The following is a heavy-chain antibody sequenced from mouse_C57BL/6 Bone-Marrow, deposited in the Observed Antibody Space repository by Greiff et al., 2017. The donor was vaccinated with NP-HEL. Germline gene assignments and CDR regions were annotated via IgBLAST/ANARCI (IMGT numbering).Heavy chain of an antibody. CDR2: ISGGGGNT. V-gene: IGHV5-9*01. CDR3: ARQGYYYGSSPVYFDY. Sequence: EVQRVESGGGLVKPGGSLKLSCAASGFTFSSYTMSWVRQTPEKRLEWVATISGGGGNTYYPDSVKGRFTISRDNAKNTLYLQMSSLRSEDTALYYCARQGYYYGSSPVYFDYWGQGTTLTVSS. CDR1: GFTFSSYT. J-gene: IGHJ2*01. D-gene: IGHD1-1*01.